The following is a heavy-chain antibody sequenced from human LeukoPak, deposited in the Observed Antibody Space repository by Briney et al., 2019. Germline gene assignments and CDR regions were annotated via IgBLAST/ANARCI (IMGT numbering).Heavy chain of an antibody. J-gene: IGHJ5*02. D-gene: IGHD4-17*01. CDR3: ARVVTTLVSWFDP. CDR1: GYSFTTSG. CDR2: ISTYNGKT. V-gene: IGHV1-18*01. Sequence: ASVKVSCKASGYSFTTSGITWVRQAPGPGLEWMGWISTYNGKTQYAQNFQGRVTMTTETSTTTAYMELRSLTSDDTAVYYCARVVTTLVSWFDPWGQGTLVTVSS.